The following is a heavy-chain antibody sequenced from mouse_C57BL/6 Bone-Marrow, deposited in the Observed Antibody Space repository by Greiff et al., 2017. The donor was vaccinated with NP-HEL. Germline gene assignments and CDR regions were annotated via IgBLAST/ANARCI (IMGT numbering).Heavy chain of an antibody. CDR1: GYAFSSYW. Sequence: VKLVESGAELVKPGASVKISCKASGYAFSSYWMNWVKQRPGKGLEWIGQIYPGDGDTNYNGKFKGKATLTADKSSSTAYMQLSSLTSEDSAVYFCARHDGYYEDFDYWGQGTTLTVSS. D-gene: IGHD2-3*01. V-gene: IGHV1-80*01. CDR3: ARHDGYYEDFDY. CDR2: IYPGDGDT. J-gene: IGHJ2*01.